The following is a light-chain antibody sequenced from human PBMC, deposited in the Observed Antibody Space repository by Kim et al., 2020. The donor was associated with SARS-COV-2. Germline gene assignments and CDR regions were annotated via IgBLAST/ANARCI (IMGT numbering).Light chain of an antibody. CDR2: DAS. J-gene: IGKJ1*01. CDR1: QSISSW. V-gene: IGKV1-5*01. CDR3: QKYNSYRWT. Sequence: DIQMTQSPSTLSASVGDRVTITCRASQSISSWLAWYQQKPGKAPKLLIYDASSLESGVPSRFSGSGSGTEFTLTISSLQPDDFATYYCQKYNSYRWTFCKGTQVYIK.